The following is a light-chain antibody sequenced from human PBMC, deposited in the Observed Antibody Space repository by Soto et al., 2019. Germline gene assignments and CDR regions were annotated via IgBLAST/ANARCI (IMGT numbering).Light chain of an antibody. V-gene: IGKV1-33*01. CDR2: DAS. Sequence: DVQMTQSPSSLSASVGDRVTITCQASQDIRNYLNWYQQKPGKAPTLLIYDASDWRAVVPSRFNGGRTGAELTFTISSMQPEDIATYCGQHYDDLPPLSFGGATKVETK. CDR3: QHYDDLPPLS. CDR1: QDIRNY. J-gene: IGKJ4*01.